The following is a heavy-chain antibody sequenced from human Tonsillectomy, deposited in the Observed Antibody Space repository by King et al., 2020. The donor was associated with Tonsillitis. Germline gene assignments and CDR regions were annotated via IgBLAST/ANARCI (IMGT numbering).Heavy chain of an antibody. D-gene: IGHD2-8*01. V-gene: IGHV1-69*01. J-gene: IGHJ6*03. CDR1: GGSFSSYA. CDR3: ARAGNQCTSGVCYTRGYYLYYMDV. CDR2: IIPIFGTA. Sequence: QLVQSGAEVKKPGSSVKVSCKASGGSFSSYAISWVRQAPGQGLEWMGGIIPIFGTANYAQKFQGRVTIAADESTSTAYMELSSLRSQDTAVYFCARAGNQCTSGVCYTRGYYLYYMDVWGTGTTVTVSS.